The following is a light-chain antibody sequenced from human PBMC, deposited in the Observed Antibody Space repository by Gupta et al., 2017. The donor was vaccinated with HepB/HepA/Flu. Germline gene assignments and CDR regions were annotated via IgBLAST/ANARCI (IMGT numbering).Light chain of an antibody. J-gene: IGKJ5*01. CDR1: KDIRHY. Sequence: DTQMSQFPYSVSAPVGDRVTITCQPSKDIRHYLNGDQQKAGKVTKRRIYEASNLEAGVKGRFSGSGSGTDFTCPFSSLQSEDVGTYDGQHSNMFGQGTRVEI. CDR2: EAS. V-gene: IGKV1-33*01. CDR3: QHSNM.